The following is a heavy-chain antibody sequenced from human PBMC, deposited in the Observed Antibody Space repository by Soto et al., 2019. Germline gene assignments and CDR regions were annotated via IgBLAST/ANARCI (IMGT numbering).Heavy chain of an antibody. Sequence: TSETLSLTCTVSGGSISSGDYYWSWIRQPPGKGLEWIGYIYYSGSTYYNPSLKSRVTISVDTSKNQFSLKLSSVTAADTAVYYCAGFWSGYYYYYGMDVWGQGTTVTVSS. CDR3: AGFWSGYYYYYGMDV. D-gene: IGHD3-3*01. J-gene: IGHJ6*02. V-gene: IGHV4-30-4*01. CDR2: IYYSGST. CDR1: GGSISSGDYY.